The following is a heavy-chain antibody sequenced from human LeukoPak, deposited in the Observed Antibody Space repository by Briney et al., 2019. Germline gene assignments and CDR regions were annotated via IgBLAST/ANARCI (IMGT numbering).Heavy chain of an antibody. D-gene: IGHD3-16*01. CDR3: AKAQDRGGLPSFDY. CDR2: ISGSGGST. Sequence: GGSLRLSCAASGFTFSSYAMSWVRQAPGKGLEWVSTISGSGGSTYYADSVKGRFTISRDNSKNTLYLQMNSLRAEDTAVYYCAKAQDRGGLPSFDYWGQGTLVTVSS. CDR1: GFTFSSYA. J-gene: IGHJ4*02. V-gene: IGHV3-23*01.